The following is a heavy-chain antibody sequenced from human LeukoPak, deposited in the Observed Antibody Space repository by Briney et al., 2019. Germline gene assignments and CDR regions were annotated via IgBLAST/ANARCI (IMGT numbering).Heavy chain of an antibody. D-gene: IGHD1-7*01. J-gene: IGHJ6*03. CDR2: ISSSSSTI. CDR3: ARDGTGTTGYYYYYMDV. Sequence: GGSLRLSCAASGFTFSSYSMNWVRQAPGKGLEWVSYISSSSSTIYYADSVKGRFTISRDNAKNSLYLQMNSLRAEGTAVYYCARDGTGTTGYYYYYMDVWGKGTTVTVSS. CDR1: GFTFSSYS. V-gene: IGHV3-48*01.